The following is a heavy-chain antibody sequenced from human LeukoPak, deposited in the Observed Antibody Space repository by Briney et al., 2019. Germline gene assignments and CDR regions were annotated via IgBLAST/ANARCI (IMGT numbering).Heavy chain of an antibody. V-gene: IGHV3-43*02. D-gene: IGHD5-18*01. Sequence: PGGSLRLSCAASGFTFDDYAMHWVRQAPGKGLEWVSVISGDGGSTYYADSVKGRFTISRDKGKNSLYLQMNSLRTEDTALYFCAKVFINYSYGYDYGMDVWGQGTTVTVSS. CDR3: AKVFINYSYGYDYGMDV. CDR2: ISGDGGST. J-gene: IGHJ6*02. CDR1: GFTFDDYA.